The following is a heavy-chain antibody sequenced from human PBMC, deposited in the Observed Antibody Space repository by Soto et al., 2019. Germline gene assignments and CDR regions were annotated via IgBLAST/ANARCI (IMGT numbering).Heavy chain of an antibody. CDR1: GFTLSSYS. J-gene: IGHJ4*02. CDR2: ISGSGGTI. D-gene: IGHD6-19*01. Sequence: EVQLVESGGGLVQPGGSLRLSCAASGFTLSSYSMHWVRQAPGKGLEWVSYISGSGGTIYYADSVKGRFTISRDNAKNSLSVQMNSLRDEDTAVYFCARETGLRSSVCSYYFDFWGQVTRVTVSS. CDR3: ARETGLRSSVCSYYFDF. V-gene: IGHV3-48*02.